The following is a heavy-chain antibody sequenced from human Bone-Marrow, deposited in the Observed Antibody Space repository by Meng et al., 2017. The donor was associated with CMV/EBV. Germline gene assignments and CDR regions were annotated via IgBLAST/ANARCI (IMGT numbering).Heavy chain of an antibody. V-gene: IGHV3-7*01. CDR3: ARDQSSGWYTLQSGYGMDV. J-gene: IGHJ6*02. Sequence: GGTLRLSCAASGFTLSGYGMSWVRQAPGKGLEWVANIKEDGSEKYYVDSVKGRFTISRDNAKNTLYLQMNSLRAEDTAVYYCARDQSSGWYTLQSGYGMDVWGQGTTVTVSS. CDR2: IKEDGSEK. CDR1: GFTLSGYG. D-gene: IGHD6-19*01.